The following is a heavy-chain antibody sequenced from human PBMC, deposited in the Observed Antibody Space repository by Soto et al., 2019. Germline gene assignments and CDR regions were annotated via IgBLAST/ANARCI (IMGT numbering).Heavy chain of an antibody. V-gene: IGHV3-7*01. D-gene: IGHD4-4*01. Sequence: EVQLVESGGGLVQPGGSLRLSCAASGFTFSSYWMSWVRQAPGKGLEWVANIKQDGSEKYYVDSVKGRFTISRDNAKNSVYLQMNSLRAEDTAVYYCARDMHDYSNRGPFDYWGQGTLVTVSS. CDR2: IKQDGSEK. CDR1: GFTFSSYW. J-gene: IGHJ4*02. CDR3: ARDMHDYSNRGPFDY.